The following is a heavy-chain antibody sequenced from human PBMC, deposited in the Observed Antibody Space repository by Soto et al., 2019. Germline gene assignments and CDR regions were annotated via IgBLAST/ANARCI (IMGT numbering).Heavy chain of an antibody. J-gene: IGHJ4*02. CDR1: GFTFSTYA. CDR2: ISYDGSNK. V-gene: IGHV3-30-3*01. CDR3: ARDAQRYSSGWYPDD. D-gene: IGHD6-19*01. Sequence: QVQLVESGGGVVQPGRSLRLSCAASGFTFSTYAMHWVRQAPGKGLGWVAVISYDGSNKYYADSVKGRFTISRDNSKNTLYLQMNSLRAEDTAVYYCARDAQRYSSGWYPDDWGQGTLVTVSS.